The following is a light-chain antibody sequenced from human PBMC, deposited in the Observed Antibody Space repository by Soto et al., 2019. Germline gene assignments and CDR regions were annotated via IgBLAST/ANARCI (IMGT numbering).Light chain of an antibody. CDR2: GNS. CDR3: QSYDSSLSGWVV. Sequence: QSVLTQPPSVSGAPGQRGTISCTGSSSNIGAGYDVHWYQQLPGTAPKLLIYGNSNRPSGVPDRFSGSKSGTSASLAITGLQAEDEADYYCQSYDSSLSGWVVFGGGTKVTVL. CDR1: SSNIGAGYD. J-gene: IGLJ2*01. V-gene: IGLV1-40*01.